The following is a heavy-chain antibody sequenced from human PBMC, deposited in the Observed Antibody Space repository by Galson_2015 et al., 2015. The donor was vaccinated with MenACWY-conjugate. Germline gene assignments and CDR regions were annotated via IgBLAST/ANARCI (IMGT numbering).Heavy chain of an antibody. CDR1: GFTFRNYW. CDR3: ARGHYGMDV. CDR2: IKKDGSEK. J-gene: IGHJ6*02. Sequence: SLRLSCAASGFTFRNYWMTWVRQAPGKGLEWVASIKKDGSEKYYVDSVKGRFTISRDNAKNSLYLEMNSLIVEETAVYSCARGHYGMDVWGQGTTVTASS. V-gene: IGHV3-7*03.